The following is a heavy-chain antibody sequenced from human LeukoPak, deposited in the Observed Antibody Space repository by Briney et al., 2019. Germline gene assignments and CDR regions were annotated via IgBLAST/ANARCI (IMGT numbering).Heavy chain of an antibody. J-gene: IGHJ6*03. V-gene: IGHV3-20*04. Sequence: PGGSLRLSCAASGFSFSTSWMHWVRQAPGKGLEWVSGIIWNGGSSGYADSVKGRFTISRDNAKNSLYLQMNSLRAEDTALYYCARGSYSGSYYYYYYMDVWGKGTTVTVSS. CDR3: ARGSYSGSYYYYYYMDV. CDR2: IIWNGGSS. D-gene: IGHD1-26*01. CDR1: GFSFSTSW.